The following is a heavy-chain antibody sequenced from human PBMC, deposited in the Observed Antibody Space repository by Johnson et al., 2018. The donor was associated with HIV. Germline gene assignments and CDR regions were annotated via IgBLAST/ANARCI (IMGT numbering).Heavy chain of an antibody. J-gene: IGHJ3*01. Sequence: QVQLVESGGGVVQPGRSLRLSCAASGFTFSSYALHWVRQAPGKGLEWVAVISYDGSGTTTHYAASVKGRFTISRDNAKNSLYLYMNSLRAEDTAVYYCARSPSCSGGVCCRCTLDFWGQGNIVTVSS. CDR2: ISYDGSGTTT. V-gene: IGHV3-30*04. CDR1: GFTFSSYA. D-gene: IGHD2-8*02. CDR3: ARSPSCSGGVCCRCTLDF.